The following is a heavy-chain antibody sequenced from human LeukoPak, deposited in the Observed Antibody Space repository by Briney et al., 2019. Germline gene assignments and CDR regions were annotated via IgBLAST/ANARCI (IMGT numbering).Heavy chain of an antibody. Sequence: PGGSLRLSCAASGFTFSRFGMHWVRQAPGKGLEWVAVIWYDGSNKYYADSVKGRFTISRDNAKNTLYLQMNSLRAEDTAVYYCARGLGATTCLDYWGQGTLVTVSS. D-gene: IGHD1-26*01. CDR2: IWYDGSNK. CDR1: GFTFSRFG. J-gene: IGHJ4*02. V-gene: IGHV3-33*03. CDR3: ARGLGATTCLDY.